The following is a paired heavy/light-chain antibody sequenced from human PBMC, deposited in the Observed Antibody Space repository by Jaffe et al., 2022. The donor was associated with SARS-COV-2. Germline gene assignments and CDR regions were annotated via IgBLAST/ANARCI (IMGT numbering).Heavy chain of an antibody. CDR2: IIASAPDVT. J-gene: IGHJ4*02. V-gene: IGHV1-69*04. CDR3: AGEPEALIAAAEY. Sequence: QVQLVQSGAEVKKPGSSVKVSCKASGGTFGGDGISWVRQAPGQGLEWMGRIIASAPDVTNYAQKFQGRATITADASTSTIYLHLSSLTSEDTAVYYCAGEPEALIAAAEYWGQGTLVTVSS. D-gene: IGHD6-13*01. CDR1: GGTFGGDG.
Light chain of an antibody. V-gene: IGKV1-5*03. Sequence: DIQMTQSPSTLSASVGDRVTITCRASRSISTWLTWYQQKPGKAPKLLIYRASKLGSGVPSRFSGSGSETEFTLTISSLQPDDFATYYCQHYNSYPYTFGQGTKLEIK. CDR2: RAS. J-gene: IGKJ2*01. CDR1: RSISTW. CDR3: QHYNSYPYT.